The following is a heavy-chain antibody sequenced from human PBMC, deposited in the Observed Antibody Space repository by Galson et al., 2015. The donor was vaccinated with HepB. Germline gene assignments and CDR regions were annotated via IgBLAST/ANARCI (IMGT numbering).Heavy chain of an antibody. CDR3: ARVRITMVRGVRYYYGMDV. CDR1: GYTFTSYG. D-gene: IGHD3-10*01. Sequence: SVKVSCKASGYTFTSYGISWVRQAPGQGLEWMGWISAYNGNTNYAQKLQGRVTMTTDTSTSTAYMELRSLRSDDTAVYYCARVRITMVRGVRYYYGMDVWGQGTTVTVSS. V-gene: IGHV1-18*04. J-gene: IGHJ6*02. CDR2: ISAYNGNT.